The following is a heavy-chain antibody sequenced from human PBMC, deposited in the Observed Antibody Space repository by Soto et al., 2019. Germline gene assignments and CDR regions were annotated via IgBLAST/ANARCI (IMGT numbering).Heavy chain of an antibody. Sequence: EVQLVESGGGLVQPGGSLRLSCAASGFTFSRYSMNWVRQAPGKGLEWISYITSSSSTIYYADSVKGRFTISRDNAKNSLYLQMNSLRDEDTAMYCCARDNGMAGSFDPWGQGTLVTVSS. V-gene: IGHV3-48*02. CDR1: GFTFSRYS. CDR3: ARDNGMAGSFDP. J-gene: IGHJ5*02. CDR2: ITSSSSTI. D-gene: IGHD2-8*01.